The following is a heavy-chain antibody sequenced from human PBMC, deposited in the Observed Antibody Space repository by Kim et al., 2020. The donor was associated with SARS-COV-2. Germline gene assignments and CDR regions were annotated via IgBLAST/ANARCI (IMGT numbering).Heavy chain of an antibody. J-gene: IGHJ3*02. CDR1: GDTISNYY. CDR3: ARYLPTHHNWDVFDI. D-gene: IGHD1-1*01. V-gene: IGHV4-59*12. CDR2: VYHSGIS. Sequence: SETLSLTCTVSGDTISNYYWSWIRQPPGKGLEWIGHVYHSGISSYNPSLRSRVTVSLDTSKNQMSLRLGSVTAADTAIYYCARYLPTHHNWDVFDIWGQG.